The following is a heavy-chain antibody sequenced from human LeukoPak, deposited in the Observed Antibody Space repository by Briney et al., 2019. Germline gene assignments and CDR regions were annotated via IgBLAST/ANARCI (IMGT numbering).Heavy chain of an antibody. CDR1: GFTFSSYW. J-gene: IGHJ4*02. V-gene: IGHV3-7*01. CDR2: IKQDGSEK. D-gene: IGHD5-12*01. CDR3: ARDGGIVATISWASDY. Sequence: GGSLRLSCAASGFTFSSYWVSWVRQAPGKGLEWVANIKQDGSEKYYVDSVKGRFTISRDNAKNSLYLQMNSLRAEDTAVYYCARDGGIVATISWASDYWGQGTLVTVSS.